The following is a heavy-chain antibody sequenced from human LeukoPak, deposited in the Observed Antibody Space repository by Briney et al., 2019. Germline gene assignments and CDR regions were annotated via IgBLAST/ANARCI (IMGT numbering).Heavy chain of an antibody. CDR2: INYSGKT. Sequence: PSQTLSLTCTVSGGSISSSGYYWGWIRQPPGKGLEWIGSINYSGKTYYNPSLKSRVTVSVDTSENQFSLKLSSVTAADTAVYYCARESIKWLQGDYWGQGTLVTVSS. V-gene: IGHV4-39*07. CDR3: ARESIKWLQGDY. CDR1: GGSISSSGYY. D-gene: IGHD5-24*01. J-gene: IGHJ4*02.